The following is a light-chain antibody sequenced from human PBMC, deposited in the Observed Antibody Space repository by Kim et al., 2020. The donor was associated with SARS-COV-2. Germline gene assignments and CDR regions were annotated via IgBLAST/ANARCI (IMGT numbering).Light chain of an antibody. CDR3: AAWDDSLNGQVV. J-gene: IGLJ2*01. V-gene: IGLV1-44*01. CDR1: SSNIGSTT. CDR2: SDK. Sequence: RVTIYCSGSSSNIGSTTVNWYQHLSGTAPMLLIYSDKQRPSGVPARFSGSKSGASAFLAISGLQSADEADSYCAAWDDSLNGQVVFGGGTQLTVL.